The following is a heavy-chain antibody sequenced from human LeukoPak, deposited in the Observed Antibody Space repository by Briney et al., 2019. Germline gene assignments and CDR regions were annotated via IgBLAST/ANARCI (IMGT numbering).Heavy chain of an antibody. CDR1: GFTFSSYA. CDR2: ISGSGGST. V-gene: IGHV3-23*01. D-gene: IGHD1-26*01. J-gene: IGHJ3*02. Sequence: GASLRLSCAASGFTFSSYAMGWVRQAPGKGLEWVSAISGSGGSTYYADSVKGRFTISRDNSKNTLYLQMNSLRAEDTAVYYCAKDREYSGSWLDAFDIWSQGTMVTVSS. CDR3: AKDREYSGSWLDAFDI.